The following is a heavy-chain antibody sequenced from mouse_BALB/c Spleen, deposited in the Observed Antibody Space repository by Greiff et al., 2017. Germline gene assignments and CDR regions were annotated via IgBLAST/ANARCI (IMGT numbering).Heavy chain of an antibody. CDR3: TRSNYGYWYFDV. V-gene: IGHV1S81*02. D-gene: IGHD1-1*01. Sequence: QVQLQQSGAELVKPGASVKLSCKASGYTFTSYYMYWVKQRPGQGLEWIGEINPSNGGTNFNEKFKSKATLTVDKSSSTAYMQLSSLTSEDSAVYYCTRSNYGYWYFDVWGAGTTVTVSS. CDR2: INPSNGGT. J-gene: IGHJ1*01. CDR1: GYTFTSYY.